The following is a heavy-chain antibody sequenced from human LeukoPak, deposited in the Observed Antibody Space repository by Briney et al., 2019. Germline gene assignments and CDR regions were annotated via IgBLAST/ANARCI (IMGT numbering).Heavy chain of an antibody. CDR2: IYTSGST. Sequence: PSETLSLTCTVSGASLRSGSHYWSWIRQPAGKGLEWIGHIYTSGSTNYNPSLKSRCTISVDTSNNQFSLKLNSVTAADTAVYYCARLPYGGSPFFDFWGQGALVIVSS. CDR1: GASLRSGSHY. V-gene: IGHV4-61*09. CDR3: ARLPYGGSPFFDF. J-gene: IGHJ4*02. D-gene: IGHD4-23*01.